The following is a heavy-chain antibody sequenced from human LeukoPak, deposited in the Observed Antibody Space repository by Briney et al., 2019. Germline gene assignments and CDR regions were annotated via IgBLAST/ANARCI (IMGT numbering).Heavy chain of an antibody. CDR3: ARVWNYYDTSGAPSFDN. J-gene: IGHJ4*02. CDR2: IYYSGST. Sequence: PSETLSLTCTVSGGSISSYYWSWIRQPPGKGLEWIGYIYYSGSTNYNPSLKSRVTISVDTSKNQFSLKLSSVTAADTAIYYCARVWNYYDTSGAPSFDNWGQGTLSPSPQ. CDR1: GGSISSYY. D-gene: IGHD3-22*01. V-gene: IGHV4-59*12.